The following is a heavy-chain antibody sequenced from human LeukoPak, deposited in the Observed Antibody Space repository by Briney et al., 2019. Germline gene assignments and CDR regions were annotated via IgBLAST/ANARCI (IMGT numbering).Heavy chain of an antibody. CDR2: IYPGDSDT. CDR3: ARGGRSSYDSSGYYQPGAFDI. V-gene: IGHV5-51*01. Sequence: GESLKISCKGSGYSFTSYWIGWVRQMPGKGLEWMGIIYPGDSDTRYSPSFQGQVTISADKSIRTAYLQWSSLKASDTAMYYCARGGRSSYDSSGYYQPGAFDIWGQGTMVTVSS. D-gene: IGHD3-22*01. CDR1: GYSFTSYW. J-gene: IGHJ3*02.